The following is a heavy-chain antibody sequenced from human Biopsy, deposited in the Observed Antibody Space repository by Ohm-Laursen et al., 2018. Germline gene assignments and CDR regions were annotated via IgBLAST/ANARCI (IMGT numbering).Heavy chain of an antibody. J-gene: IGHJ4*02. V-gene: IGHV1-2*02. CDR1: GYTFTGYH. CDR3: ALQSVAQMKNFDY. D-gene: IGHD6-19*01. CDR2: INAKTGDT. Sequence: GASVKVSCKSSGYTFTGYHVRWVRQAPGQGLEWMGWINAKTGDTNYAQKFQGRVTMTRDTSMSTAYMEMSRLRSDDTAVYYCALQSVAQMKNFDYWGQGTLVTVSS.